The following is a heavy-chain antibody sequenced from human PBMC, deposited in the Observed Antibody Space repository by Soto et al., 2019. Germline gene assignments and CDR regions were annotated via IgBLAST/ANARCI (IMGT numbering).Heavy chain of an antibody. CDR1: GGSISSSSYY. CDR2: IYYSGST. J-gene: IGHJ4*02. Sequence: PSETLSLTCTVSGGSISSSSYYWGWIRQPPGKGLEWIGSIYYSGSTYYNPSLKSRVTISVDTSKNQFSLKLSSVTAADTAVYYCARGGYCTNGVCPDYWGQGTLVTVSS. V-gene: IGHV4-39*01. D-gene: IGHD2-8*01. CDR3: ARGGYCTNGVCPDY.